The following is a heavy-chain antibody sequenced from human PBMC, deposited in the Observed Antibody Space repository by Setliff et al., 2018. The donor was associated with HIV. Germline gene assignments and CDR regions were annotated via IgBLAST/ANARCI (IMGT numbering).Heavy chain of an antibody. V-gene: IGHV1-2*02. CDR3: ALASIVSTARWNH. J-gene: IGHJ5*02. D-gene: IGHD1-26*01. Sequence: ASVKVSCKASGYTFSDYYFHWVRQAPGQGLEWMGWINPNSGATNYAQNFQGRVTMTRDTSISTAYMDLSSLTSDDTAVYYCALASIVSTARWNHWGRGTLVTVSS. CDR2: INPNSGAT. CDR1: GYTFSDYY.